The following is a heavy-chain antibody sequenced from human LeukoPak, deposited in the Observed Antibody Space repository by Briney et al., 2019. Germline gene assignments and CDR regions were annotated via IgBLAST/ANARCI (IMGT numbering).Heavy chain of an antibody. D-gene: IGHD6-6*01. Sequence: GESLRLSCVASGLTLDKYWMTWVRQAPGKGLEWVSAISGSGGSTYYADSVKGRFTISRDNSENTLYLQMNSLRAEDTAVYYCAKGGTVIARLIAADWGQGTLVTVSS. J-gene: IGHJ4*02. CDR1: GLTLDKYW. CDR2: ISGSGGST. CDR3: AKGGTVIARLIAAD. V-gene: IGHV3-23*01.